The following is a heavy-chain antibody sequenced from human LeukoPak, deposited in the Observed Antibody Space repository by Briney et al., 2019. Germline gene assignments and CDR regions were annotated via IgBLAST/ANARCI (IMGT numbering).Heavy chain of an antibody. V-gene: IGHV3-43*02. CDR3: AKDTRFTYDAFDI. CDR2: ISGDGGST. Sequence: GGSLRLSCAASGFTFDDYAMHWVRQAPGKGLEWVSLISGDGGSTYYADSVKGRFTISRDNSKNSLYLQMNSLRTEDTALYYRAKDTRFTYDAFDIWGQGTMVTVSS. J-gene: IGHJ3*02. CDR1: GFTFDDYA. D-gene: IGHD3-16*01.